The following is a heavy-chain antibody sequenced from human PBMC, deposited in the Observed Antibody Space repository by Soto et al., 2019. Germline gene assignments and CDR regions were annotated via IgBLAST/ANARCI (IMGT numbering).Heavy chain of an antibody. D-gene: IGHD2-15*01. CDR1: GFIFSSYW. J-gene: IGHJ4*02. CDR2: INRDGSVR. CDR3: TSARSSAGAPGGFIEF. V-gene: IGHV3-7*03. Sequence: EVQVMESGGGLVQPGGSLRLSCAPSGFIFSSYWMSWVRQPPGKGLEWVANINRDGSVRNYVDSVKGRFTISRDNAKNSAYLQMDSLRADDTAVYYCTSARSSAGAPGGFIEFWGQGTLVTVSS.